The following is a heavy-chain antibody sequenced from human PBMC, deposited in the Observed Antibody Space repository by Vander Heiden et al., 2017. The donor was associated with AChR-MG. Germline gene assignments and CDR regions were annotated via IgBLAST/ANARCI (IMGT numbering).Heavy chain of an antibody. CDR1: AFPFSHYY. D-gene: IGHD3-22*01. V-gene: IGHV3-11*01. CDR2: ISSRGDTR. Sequence: QMQLVESGGGLVKPGGSLRLSCAASAFPFSHYYLSWIRQAPGKGLEWISYISSRGDTRYYADSVKGRFTISRDNAKNSVYLQMNSLRTDDTAVYYCARDLKGAYYDSSGDDAFDIWGQGTMVTVSS. CDR3: ARDLKGAYYDSSGDDAFDI. J-gene: IGHJ3*02.